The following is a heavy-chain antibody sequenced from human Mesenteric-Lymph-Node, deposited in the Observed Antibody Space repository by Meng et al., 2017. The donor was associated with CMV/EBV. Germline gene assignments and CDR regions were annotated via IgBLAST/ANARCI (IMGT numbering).Heavy chain of an antibody. CDR2: INPNSGGT. V-gene: IGHV1-2*06. J-gene: IGHJ4*02. D-gene: IGHD6-13*01. CDR1: GYTFTGYY. Sequence: SCKASGYTFTGYYMHWVRQAPGQGLEWMGRINPNSGGTNYAQKFQGRVTMTRDTSISTAYMELSRLRSDDMAVYYCATLAAAGTQDYWGQGTLVTVSS. CDR3: ATLAAAGTQDY.